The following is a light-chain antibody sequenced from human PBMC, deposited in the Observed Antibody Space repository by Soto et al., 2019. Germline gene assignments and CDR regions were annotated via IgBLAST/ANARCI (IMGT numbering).Light chain of an antibody. J-gene: IGKJ4*01. CDR3: QQAYSAPLT. CDR1: QSINTF. CDR2: TVS. Sequence: DIQMTQSPSSLSASIGDRVTITCRASQSINTFLNWYQQKPGKAPKLLIFTVSSLQGGVPSKFNGSGSGTDCTLAVSSLQPEDCATYVCQQAYSAPLTFGGGNKVEI. V-gene: IGKV1-39*01.